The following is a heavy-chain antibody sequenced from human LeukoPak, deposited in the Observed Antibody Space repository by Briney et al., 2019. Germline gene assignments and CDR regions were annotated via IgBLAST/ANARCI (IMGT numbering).Heavy chain of an antibody. CDR1: GFTFSSSA. CDR3: AKRTGDNYYYYYGMDV. D-gene: IGHD7-27*01. Sequence: GGSLRLSCAASGFTFSSSAMSWVRQAPGKGLQWVSAISGSGGSTYYADSVKGRFTISRDNSKNTLYLQMNSLRAEDTAVYYCAKRTGDNYYYYYGMDVWGQGTTVTVSS. V-gene: IGHV3-23*01. CDR2: ISGSGGST. J-gene: IGHJ6*02.